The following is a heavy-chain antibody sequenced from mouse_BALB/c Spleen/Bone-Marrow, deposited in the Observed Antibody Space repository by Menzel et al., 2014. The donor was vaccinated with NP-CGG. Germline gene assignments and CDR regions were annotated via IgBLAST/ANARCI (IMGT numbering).Heavy chain of an antibody. CDR1: DYAFSTSW. D-gene: IGHD2-3*01. J-gene: IGHJ4*01. Sequence: QVHVKQSGPELVKPGASVKISCKASDYAFSTSWMNWVKQRPGQGLEWIGRIYPGDGVTYYNGKFKGKATLTADKSSSTAYMQLSSLTSVDSAVYFCARSDGYRAMNYWGQGTSVTVSS. CDR2: IYPGDGVT. V-gene: IGHV1-82*01. CDR3: ARSDGYRAMNY.